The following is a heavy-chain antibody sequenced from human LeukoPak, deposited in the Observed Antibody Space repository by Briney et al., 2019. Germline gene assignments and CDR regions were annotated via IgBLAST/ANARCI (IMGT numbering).Heavy chain of an antibody. Sequence: QTGGSLRLSCTVSGFTFSDHYMDWVRQVPGRGLEWLARSRNKANSYTTKYAAPVEGRFTISRDDSKNSLYLQMNSLKIEDTAVYYCVRGYRGFDIWGQGTMVTVSS. J-gene: IGHJ3*02. V-gene: IGHV3-72*01. CDR2: SRNKANSYTT. D-gene: IGHD1-14*01. CDR1: GFTFSDHY. CDR3: VRGYRGFDI.